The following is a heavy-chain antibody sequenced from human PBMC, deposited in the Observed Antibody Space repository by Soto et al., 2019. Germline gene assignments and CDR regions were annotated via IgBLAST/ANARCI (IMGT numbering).Heavy chain of an antibody. J-gene: IGHJ4*02. CDR1: GFTFSSYA. V-gene: IGHV3-30-3*01. D-gene: IGHD2-2*02. Sequence: QVQLVESGGGVVQPGRSLRLSCAASGFTFSSYAMHWVRQAPGKGLEWVAIISYDGGNKYYADSVKGRFTISRDNSKNTLYLQMNSLSAEDTAVYYCAREDRDIVVVPAAILPDYWGQGTLVTVSS. CDR3: AREDRDIVVVPAAILPDY. CDR2: ISYDGGNK.